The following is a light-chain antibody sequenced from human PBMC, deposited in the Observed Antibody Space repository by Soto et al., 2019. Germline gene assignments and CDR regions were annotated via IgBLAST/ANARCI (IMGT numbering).Light chain of an antibody. J-gene: IGLJ1*01. CDR1: SSDVGGYDY. CDR3: SSYAGSDNPYV. V-gene: IGLV2-14*01. Sequence: LTQPASVSGSPGQSITISCTGTSSDVGGYDYVSWYQQHPGKAPELLIYEVTNRPSGISHRFSGSKSGNTASLTISGLQAEDEADYYCSSYAGSDNPYVFGTGTKVTVL. CDR2: EVT.